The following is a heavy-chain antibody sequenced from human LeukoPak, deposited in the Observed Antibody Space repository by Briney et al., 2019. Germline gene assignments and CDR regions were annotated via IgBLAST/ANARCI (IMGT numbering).Heavy chain of an antibody. Sequence: SETLSLTCAVSGGSISSGNYYWSWIQQPPGKGLEWIGEINHSGSTNYNPSLKSRVTISVDTSKNQFSLKLSSVTAADTAVYYCARSRGTYYYDSSGYYEYVYWGQGTLVTVSP. CDR2: INHSGST. V-gene: IGHV4-30-2*01. CDR1: GGSISSGNYY. D-gene: IGHD3-22*01. J-gene: IGHJ4*02. CDR3: ARSRGTYYYDSSGYYEYVY.